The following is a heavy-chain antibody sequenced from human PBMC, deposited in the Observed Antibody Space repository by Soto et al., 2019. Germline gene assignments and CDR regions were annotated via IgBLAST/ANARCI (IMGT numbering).Heavy chain of an antibody. D-gene: IGHD3-10*01. CDR3: ANGVSGIGSFDV. Sequence: GLDLEWLALIYWDDDKRYSPSLKSRLTITKDTSNNQVVLTMTNMDPVDTATYYCANGVSGIGSFDVWGQGTVVTVSS. V-gene: IGHV2-5*02. CDR2: IYWDDDK. J-gene: IGHJ3*01.